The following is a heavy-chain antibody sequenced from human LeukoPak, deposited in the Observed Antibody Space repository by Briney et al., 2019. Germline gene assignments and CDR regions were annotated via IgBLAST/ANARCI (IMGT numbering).Heavy chain of an antibody. CDR3: ARARREGMTTVTTCPYYFDY. Sequence: SETLSLTCTVSGGSISSSSYYWGWIRQPPGKGLEWIGSIYYSGSTYYNPSLKSRVTISVDTSKNQFSLKLSSVTAADTAVYYCARARREGMTTVTTCPYYFDYWGQGTLVTVSS. CDR1: GGSISSSSYY. V-gene: IGHV4-39*07. CDR2: IYYSGST. J-gene: IGHJ4*02. D-gene: IGHD4-17*01.